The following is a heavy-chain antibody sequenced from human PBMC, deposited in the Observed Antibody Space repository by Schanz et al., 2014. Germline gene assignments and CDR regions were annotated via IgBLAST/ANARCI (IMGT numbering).Heavy chain of an antibody. V-gene: IGHV3-43*01. CDR2: VTWDGGYT. CDR1: RFTFDDYT. D-gene: IGHD5-12*01. J-gene: IGHJ4*02. Sequence: VHLVESGGGVVQPGRSLRLSCTGSRFTFDDYTMHWVRQPPGKGLEWVSLVTWDGGYTYYADSVKGRFTISRDNSKNSLYLQMDSLRSEDTALYYCAKNRAGGYESFLDSWGQGTLVTVSS. CDR3: AKNRAGGYESFLDS.